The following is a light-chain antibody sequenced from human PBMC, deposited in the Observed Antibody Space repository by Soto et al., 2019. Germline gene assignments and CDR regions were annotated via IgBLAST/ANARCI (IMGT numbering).Light chain of an antibody. CDR2: RNN. CDR3: AAWDGSLNVDV. J-gene: IGLJ1*01. V-gene: IGLV1-44*01. Sequence: QSVLTQPPSASGTPGQRVTISCSGSSSNIGGNPVNWYQQLPGTAPKLLIYRNNQRPSGVPDRFSGSKSGTSASLAISGLQSEDEADYYCAAWDGSLNVDVFGTGTKVTVL. CDR1: SSNIGGNP.